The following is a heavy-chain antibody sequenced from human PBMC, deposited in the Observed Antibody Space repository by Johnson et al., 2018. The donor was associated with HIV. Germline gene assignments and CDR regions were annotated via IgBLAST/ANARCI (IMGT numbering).Heavy chain of an antibody. Sequence: VQLVESGGGLVQPGGSLRLSCAASGFTFSSYAMSWVRQAPGKGLEWVSAISVRGGSTYYAYPVKGRFPIARHNSKNTLYLQMNSLRAEDTAVYYCARAPYYDILTGYYPGALDIWGQGTMVTVSS. J-gene: IGHJ3*02. D-gene: IGHD3-9*01. V-gene: IGHV3-23*04. CDR1: GFTFSSYA. CDR2: ISVRGGST. CDR3: ARAPYYDILTGYYPGALDI.